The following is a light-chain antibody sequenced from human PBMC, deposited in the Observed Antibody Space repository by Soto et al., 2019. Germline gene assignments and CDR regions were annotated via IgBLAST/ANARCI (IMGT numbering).Light chain of an antibody. Sequence: QSALTQPRSVSGSPGQSVTISCTGSSTDVGGYNSVSWYQQHPGKAHKLMIYDVSKRPSGVPDRFYGSKSGNTASLTISGLQAEDEADYYCCSYAGTYTYVFGTGTKLTVL. CDR3: CSYAGTYTYV. V-gene: IGLV2-11*01. CDR2: DVS. J-gene: IGLJ1*01. CDR1: STDVGGYNS.